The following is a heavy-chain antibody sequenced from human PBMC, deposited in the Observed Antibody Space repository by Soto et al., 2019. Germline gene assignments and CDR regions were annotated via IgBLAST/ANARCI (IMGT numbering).Heavy chain of an antibody. CDR3: ARDKHVNYYGSGSYSNYYYYYGMDG. J-gene: IGHJ6*02. V-gene: IGHV4-31*03. CDR1: GGSISSGGYY. CDR2: IYYSGST. Sequence: PSETLSLTCTVSGGSISSGGYYWSWIRQHPGKGLEWIGYIYYSGSTYYNPSLKSRVTISVDTSKNQFSLKLSSVTAADTAVYYCARDKHVNYYGSGSYSNYYYYYGMDGWGQGTTVTVSS. D-gene: IGHD3-10*01.